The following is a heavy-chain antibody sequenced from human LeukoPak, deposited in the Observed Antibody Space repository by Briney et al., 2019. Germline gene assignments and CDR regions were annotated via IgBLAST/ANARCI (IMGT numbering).Heavy chain of an antibody. V-gene: IGHV3-30*04. CDR3: ARDPQTRYCSSTSCYFSGYFDY. Sequence: PGGSLRLSCAASGFTFSSYAMHWVRQAPGKGLEWVAVISYDGSNKYYADSVKGRFTISRDNSKNTLYLQMNSLRAEDTAVYYCARDPQTRYCSSTSCYFSGYFDYWGQGTLVTVSS. CDR2: ISYDGSNK. D-gene: IGHD2-2*01. CDR1: GFTFSSYA. J-gene: IGHJ4*02.